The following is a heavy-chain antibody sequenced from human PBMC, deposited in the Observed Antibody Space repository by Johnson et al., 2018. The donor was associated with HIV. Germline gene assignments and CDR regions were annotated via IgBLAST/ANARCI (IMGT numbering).Heavy chain of an antibody. CDR3: ARIAVVVQHDAFDI. Sequence: QVQLVESGGGVVQPGRSLRLSCAASGFSFSNYAMDWVRQAPGKGLEWVAVISSDGSNKNYADSVKGRFTISRDNSKNTMYLQMNSLRAEDTAVYYCARIAVVVQHDAFDIWGQGTMVTVSS. CDR2: ISSDGSNK. J-gene: IGHJ3*02. D-gene: IGHD2-15*01. CDR1: GFSFSNYA. V-gene: IGHV3-30*03.